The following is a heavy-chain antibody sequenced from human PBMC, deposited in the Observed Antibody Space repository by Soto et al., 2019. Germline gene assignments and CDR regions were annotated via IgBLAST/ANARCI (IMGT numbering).Heavy chain of an antibody. CDR2: ISGSGGST. D-gene: IGHD2-2*01. J-gene: IGHJ3*02. CDR3: VKALTLDRFSTSCMRVGFDI. Sequence: GGSLRLSCAASGFTFSSYAMSWVRQAPGKGLEWVSAISGSGGSTYYADSVKGRFTISGDNSKNTLYLQMNSLRAEDTAVYYCVKALTLDRFSTSCMRVGFDICSRGTIV. CDR1: GFTFSSYA. V-gene: IGHV3-23*01.